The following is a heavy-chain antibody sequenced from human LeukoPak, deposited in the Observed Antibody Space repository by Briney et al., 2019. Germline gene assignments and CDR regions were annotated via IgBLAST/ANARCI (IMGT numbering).Heavy chain of an antibody. CDR3: ARVVREGLRWFDP. Sequence: PSETLSLTCTVSGGSISSSSYYWGWIRQPPGKGLEWIGYIYYSGSTNYNPSLKSRVTISVDTSKNQFSLKLSSVTAADTAVYYCARVVREGLRWFDPWGQGTLVTVSS. CDR2: IYYSGST. V-gene: IGHV4-61*05. J-gene: IGHJ5*02. CDR1: GGSISSSSYY. D-gene: IGHD2-15*01.